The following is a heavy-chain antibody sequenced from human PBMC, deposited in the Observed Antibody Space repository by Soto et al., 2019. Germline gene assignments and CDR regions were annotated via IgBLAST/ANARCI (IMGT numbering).Heavy chain of an antibody. J-gene: IGHJ5*02. CDR2: ISGSGGST. D-gene: IGHD2-2*01. Sequence: VSAISGSGGSTYYADSVKGRFTISRDNSKNTLYLQMNSLRAEDTAVYYCAKDLNRPYCSSTSCPAVGFDPWGQGTLVTVSS. V-gene: IGHV3-23*01. CDR3: AKDLNRPYCSSTSCPAVGFDP.